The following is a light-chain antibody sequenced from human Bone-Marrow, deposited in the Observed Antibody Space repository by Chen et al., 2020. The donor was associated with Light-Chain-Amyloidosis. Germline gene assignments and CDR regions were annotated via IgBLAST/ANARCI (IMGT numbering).Light chain of an antibody. CDR3: SSYTITNTLV. J-gene: IGLJ1*01. CDR2: EVT. V-gene: IGLV2-14*01. Sequence: QSALTQPASVSGSPGQSITISCTGTSSDVGGDNHVSWYQHHPDKAPKFMIYEVTNRPSWVPDRFSGSKSDNTASLSISGLQTEDEADYFCSSYTITNTLVFGNGTRVTVL. CDR1: SSDVGGDNH.